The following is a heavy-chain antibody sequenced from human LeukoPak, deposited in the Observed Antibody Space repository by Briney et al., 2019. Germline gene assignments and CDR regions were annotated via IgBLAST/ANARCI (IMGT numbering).Heavy chain of an antibody. Sequence: GGSLRLSCAASGFTFSTYSMNWVRQAPGKGLEWVSSISSSSSYIHYADSVKGRFTISRDNAKNSLFLQMNSLRAEDTAVYYCAKEVSIISRGLDYWGQGILVTVSS. V-gene: IGHV3-21*04. D-gene: IGHD2-21*01. CDR3: AKEVSIISRGLDY. CDR1: GFTFSTYS. CDR2: ISSSSSYI. J-gene: IGHJ4*02.